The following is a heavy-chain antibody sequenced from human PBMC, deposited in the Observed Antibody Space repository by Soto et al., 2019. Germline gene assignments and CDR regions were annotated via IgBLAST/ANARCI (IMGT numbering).Heavy chain of an antibody. V-gene: IGHV4-59*01. CDR2: IYYSGST. Sequence: SETLSLTCTFSSGSISSYYWSWIRQPPGKGLEWIGYIYYSGSTSYNPSLKSRVTISVDTSKNQFSLKLSSVTAADTAVYFCARRHGPFDFWGQGTLVTVSS. J-gene: IGHJ4*02. CDR1: SGSISSYY. CDR3: ARRHGPFDF.